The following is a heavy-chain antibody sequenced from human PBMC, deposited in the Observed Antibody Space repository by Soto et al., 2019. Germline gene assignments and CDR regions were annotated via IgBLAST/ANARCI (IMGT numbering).Heavy chain of an antibody. J-gene: IGHJ6*02. CDR1: GFTFSAYT. D-gene: IGHD6-6*01. Sequence: QVQLVESGGGVVQPGRSLRLSCAVSGFTFSAYTMHWVRQAPGKGLEWVAVISYDGTNKYYADSVKGRFTISRDNSKNTLFLQMNSLSPEDTAVYYCARDLRTEYSSSSTHYYCVMDVWGQGTTVTVSS. V-gene: IGHV3-30-3*01. CDR3: ARDLRTEYSSSSTHYYCVMDV. CDR2: ISYDGTNK.